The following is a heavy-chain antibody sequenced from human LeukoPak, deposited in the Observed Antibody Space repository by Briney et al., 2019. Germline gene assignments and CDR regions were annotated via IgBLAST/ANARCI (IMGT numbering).Heavy chain of an antibody. CDR2: ISSSSSTI. J-gene: IGHJ4*02. Sequence: GGSLRLSCAASGFTFSSYSMNWVRQAPGKGLEWVSYISSSSSTIYYADSVKGRFTISRGNAKNSLYLQMNSLRAEDTAVYYCARDQLTYCSSTSCYEIPPGWGQGTLVTVSS. CDR1: GFTFSSYS. CDR3: ARDQLTYCSSTSCYEIPPG. V-gene: IGHV3-48*01. D-gene: IGHD2-2*01.